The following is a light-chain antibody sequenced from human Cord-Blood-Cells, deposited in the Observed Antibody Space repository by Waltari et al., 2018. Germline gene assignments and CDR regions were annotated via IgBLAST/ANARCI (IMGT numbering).Light chain of an antibody. J-gene: IGKJ2*03. CDR3: QQSYSTRYS. V-gene: IGKV1-33*01. Sequence: DIQMTQSPSSLSASVGDRVTITCQASQDISNYLNWYQQKPGKAPKLLIYDASNLETGVPSRFSGSGSGTDFTLTISRLQPEDFATYYCQQSYSTRYSFGQGTKLEIK. CDR1: QDISNY. CDR2: DAS.